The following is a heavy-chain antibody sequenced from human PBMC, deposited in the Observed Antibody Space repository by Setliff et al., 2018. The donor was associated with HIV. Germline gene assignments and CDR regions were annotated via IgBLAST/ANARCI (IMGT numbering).Heavy chain of an antibody. J-gene: IGHJ4*02. CDR1: GFTFSSYT. D-gene: IGHD2-21*02. Sequence: LRLSCAASGFTFSSYTMNWVRQAPGKGLEWVSSISSDSTYIYHADSMKGRFTISRDNAKNSLYLQMNSLRAEDTAVYYCARESLTVTADFDYWGQGTLVTSPQ. CDR3: ARESLTVTADFDY. V-gene: IGHV3-21*01. CDR2: ISSDSTYI.